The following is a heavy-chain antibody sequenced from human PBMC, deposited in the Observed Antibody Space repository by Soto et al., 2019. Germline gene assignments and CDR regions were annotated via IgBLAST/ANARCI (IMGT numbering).Heavy chain of an antibody. CDR1: GDSVSTNSAT. D-gene: IGHD6-19*01. Sequence: SQTLSLTCAISGDSVSTNSATWDWIRQSPSRGLEWLGRTYYRSKWYNEYALSVKSRITINPDTWKNQFSLELSSVTPDDTAVYYCAREYETGWSTWGQGTLVTAPQ. V-gene: IGHV6-1*01. J-gene: IGHJ4*02. CDR2: TYYRSKWYN. CDR3: AREYETGWST.